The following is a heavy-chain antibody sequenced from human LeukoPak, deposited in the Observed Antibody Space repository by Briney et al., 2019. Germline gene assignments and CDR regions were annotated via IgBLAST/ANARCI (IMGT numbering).Heavy chain of an antibody. V-gene: IGHV1-2*02. Sequence: ASVKVSCKASGYTFTGYYMHWVRQAPGQGLEWMGWINPNSGGKNYAQKFQGRVTMTRDTSISTAYLELSRLRSDGTAVYYCARDILGATDYWGRGTLVTVSS. CDR3: ARDILGATDY. CDR2: INPNSGGK. CDR1: GYTFTGYY. J-gene: IGHJ4*02. D-gene: IGHD1-26*01.